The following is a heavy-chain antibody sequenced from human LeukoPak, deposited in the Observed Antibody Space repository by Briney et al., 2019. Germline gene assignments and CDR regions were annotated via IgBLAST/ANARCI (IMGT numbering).Heavy chain of an antibody. D-gene: IGHD2-15*01. CDR1: GFTVSSNY. V-gene: IGHV3-23*01. Sequence: PGGSLRLSCAASGFTVSSNYMSWVRQAPGKGLEWVSIISGSGGNTFYADAVKGRFTISRDNSINTLYLQMNNLRDEDTAVYYCAKDPPCSGGTCYGYFESWGQGTLVTVSS. CDR2: ISGSGGNT. J-gene: IGHJ4*02. CDR3: AKDPPCSGGTCYGYFES.